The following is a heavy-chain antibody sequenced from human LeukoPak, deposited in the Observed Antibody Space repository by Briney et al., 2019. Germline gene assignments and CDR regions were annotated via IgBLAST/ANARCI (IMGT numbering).Heavy chain of an antibody. Sequence: GGSLRLSCAASGFTFSSYAMHWVRQAPRRGLEWVAVISYDGSNKYYADSVKGRFTISRDNSKNTLYLQMNSLRAEDTAVYYCARGWYYDILTGYSLFDYWGQGTLVTVSS. V-gene: IGHV3-30-3*01. CDR2: ISYDGSNK. CDR1: GFTFSSYA. CDR3: ARGWYYDILTGYSLFDY. J-gene: IGHJ4*02. D-gene: IGHD3-9*01.